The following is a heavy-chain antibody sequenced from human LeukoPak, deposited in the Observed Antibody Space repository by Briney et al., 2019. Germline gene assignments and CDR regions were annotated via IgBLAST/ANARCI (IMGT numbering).Heavy chain of an antibody. D-gene: IGHD3-3*01. CDR1: GVTSRTYG. J-gene: IGHJ4*02. CDR2: SIPIFGTT. Sequence: GASVKVSCKASGVTSRTYGIAWVRQAPRQGLEWMGGSIPIFGTTHYAQKLQGRLTVNVDESTTTAYMDLSGLRSEDTAVYYCAIGFFRLARQTFDFWSDYQLDYWGQGTLVTVSS. CDR3: AIGFFRLARQTFDFWSDYQLDY. V-gene: IGHV1-69*01.